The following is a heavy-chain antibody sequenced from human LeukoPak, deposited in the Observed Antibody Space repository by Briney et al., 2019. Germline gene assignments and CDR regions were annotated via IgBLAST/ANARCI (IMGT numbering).Heavy chain of an antibody. CDR3: AKDTPTIFGVVTLPDY. D-gene: IGHD3-3*01. Sequence: GGSLRLSCGASGFTFSSYWMTWVRQAPGKGLEWVANIKKDGSEKYYADSVKGRFTISRDNSKNTLYLQMNSLRAEDTAVYYCAKDTPTIFGVVTLPDYWGQRTLVTVSS. CDR1: GFTFSSYW. J-gene: IGHJ4*02. CDR2: IKKDGSEK. V-gene: IGHV3-7*01.